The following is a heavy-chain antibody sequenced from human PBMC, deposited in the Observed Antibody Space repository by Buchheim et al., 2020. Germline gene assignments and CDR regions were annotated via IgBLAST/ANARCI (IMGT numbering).Heavy chain of an antibody. V-gene: IGHV3-73*02. Sequence: EVQLVESGGGLVQPGGSLKLSCAASGFTFSGSAMHWVRQASGKGLEWVGSIRSKANSYATAYAASVKGRFTISRDDSKNTAYQQMNSLKTEDTAVYYCTTFFAVPAAHYYYYYGMDVWGQGTT. J-gene: IGHJ6*02. D-gene: IGHD2-2*01. CDR1: GFTFSGSA. CDR2: IRSKANSYAT. CDR3: TTFFAVPAAHYYYYYGMDV.